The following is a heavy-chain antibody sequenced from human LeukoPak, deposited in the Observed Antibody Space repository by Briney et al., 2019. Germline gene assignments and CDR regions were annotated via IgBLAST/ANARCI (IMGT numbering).Heavy chain of an antibody. CDR2: ISHEGNTK. V-gene: IGHV3-30*18. D-gene: IGHD6-19*01. J-gene: IGHJ4*02. Sequence: PGGSLRLSCAASGXTFSTYGVHWVRQAPGKGLEWVAVISHEGNTKYYSDSVKGRFTISRDNSKNTLDLQMNSLRGEDTAVYYCAKERSSGTPDYWGQGTLVTVSS. CDR3: AKERSSGTPDY. CDR1: GXTFSTYG.